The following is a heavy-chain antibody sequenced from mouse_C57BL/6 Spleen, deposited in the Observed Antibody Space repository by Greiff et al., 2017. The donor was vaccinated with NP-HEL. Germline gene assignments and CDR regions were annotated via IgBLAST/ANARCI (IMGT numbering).Heavy chain of an antibody. CDR1: GFNIKDYY. CDR2: IDPEDGET. CDR3: ARRSWFAY. J-gene: IGHJ3*01. V-gene: IGHV14-2*01. Sequence: EVQLQQSGAELVKPGASVKLSCTASGFNIKDYYMHWVKQRTEQGLEWIGRIDPEDGETKYVPKFQGKATITADTSSNTAYLQLSSLTSEDTAVYYCARRSWFAYWGQGTLVTVSA.